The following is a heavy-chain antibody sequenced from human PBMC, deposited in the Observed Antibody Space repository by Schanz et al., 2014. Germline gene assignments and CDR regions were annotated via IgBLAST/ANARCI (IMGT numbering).Heavy chain of an antibody. CDR2: IIPILGIA. CDR1: GGTFSSYT. D-gene: IGHD5-18*01. V-gene: IGHV1-69*02. CDR3: ARGPSQGYSYGHNIGAYYYGMDV. Sequence: QVQLVQSGAEVKKPGSSVKVSCTASGGTFSSYTISWIRQAPGQGLEWMGRIIPILGIANYAQKFQGRVTITADKSTFTAYMELSSLTAEDTAVYYCARGPSQGYSYGHNIGAYYYGMDVWGQGTTVTVSS. J-gene: IGHJ6*02.